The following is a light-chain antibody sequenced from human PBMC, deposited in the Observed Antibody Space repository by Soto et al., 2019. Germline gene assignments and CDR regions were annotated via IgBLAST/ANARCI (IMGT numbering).Light chain of an antibody. CDR3: NVWVFPSEHPI. CDR2: HDT. CDR1: NIGSKS. J-gene: IGLJ2*01. V-gene: IGLV3-21*01. Sequence: SYELTQSPSVSVALGKTATITCGGNNIGSKSVHWYQHKPGLAPVLVMSHDTQRPSGIPERFSGANSGNTATLTINRIEAGDEADSYCNVWVFPSEHPILGGGTKLTVL.